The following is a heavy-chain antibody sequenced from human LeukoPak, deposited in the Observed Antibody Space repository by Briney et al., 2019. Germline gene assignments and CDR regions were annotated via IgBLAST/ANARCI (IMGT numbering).Heavy chain of an antibody. V-gene: IGHV4-31*03. CDR2: IYYSGST. CDR3: AREGYCSSTSCHSYAFDI. Sequence: SQTLSLTCTVSGGSISSGGYYWSWICQHPGKGLEWIGYIYYSGSTYYNPSLKSRVTISVDRSKNQFSLKLSSVTAADTAVYYCAREGYCSSTSCHSYAFDIWGQGTMVTVSS. J-gene: IGHJ3*02. CDR1: GGSISSGGYY. D-gene: IGHD2-2*01.